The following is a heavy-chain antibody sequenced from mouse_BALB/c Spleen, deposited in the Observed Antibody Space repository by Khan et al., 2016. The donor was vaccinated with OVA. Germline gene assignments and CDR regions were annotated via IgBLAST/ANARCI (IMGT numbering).Heavy chain of an antibody. D-gene: IGHD1-1*01. V-gene: IGHV1S41*01. CDR2: ISPGSGSA. CDR1: GYTFTSYW. Sequence: DLVKPGASVKLSCKASGYTFTSYWINWIKQRPGQGLEWVGQISPGSGSAYYNEVFKGKATLTIDTSSTTAYIQLSSLSSEDSAVYFCARSNYYGRSLYAMDCWGQGTSVTVSS. CDR3: ARSNYYGRSLYAMDC. J-gene: IGHJ4*01.